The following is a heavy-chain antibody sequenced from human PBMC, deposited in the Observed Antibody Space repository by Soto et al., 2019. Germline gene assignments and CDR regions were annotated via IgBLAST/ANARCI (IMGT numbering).Heavy chain of an antibody. V-gene: IGHV1-3*01. Sequence: ASVKVSCQASGYTFTSYAMHWVRQAPGQRLEWMGWINAGNGNTKCSQKFQGRVTMTRDTSTSTVYMELSSLRSEDTAVYYCGRSVYYPPTILTSSRDPSIFDYWGQGTLVTVPQ. CDR3: GRSVYYPPTILTSSRDPSIFDY. CDR2: INAGNGNT. J-gene: IGHJ4*02. D-gene: IGHD3-22*01. CDR1: GYTFTSYA.